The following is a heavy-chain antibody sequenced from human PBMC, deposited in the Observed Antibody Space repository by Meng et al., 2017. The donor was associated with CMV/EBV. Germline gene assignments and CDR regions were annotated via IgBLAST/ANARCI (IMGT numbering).Heavy chain of an antibody. V-gene: IGHV4-59*01. CDR3: AREVPAGGAFDI. CDR2: IYYSGSP. J-gene: IGHJ3*02. CDR1: GGSISSYY. D-gene: IGHD2-2*01. Sequence: SETLSLTCTVSGGSISSYYWSWIRQPPGKGLEWIGYIYYSGSPNYNPSLKSRVTISVDTSKNQFSLKLSSVTAADTAVYYCAREVPAGGAFDIWGQGTMVTVSS.